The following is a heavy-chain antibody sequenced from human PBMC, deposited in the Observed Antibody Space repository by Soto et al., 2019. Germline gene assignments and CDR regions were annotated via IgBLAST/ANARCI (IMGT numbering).Heavy chain of an antibody. J-gene: IGHJ6*03. CDR1: GYTFTSYD. CDR2: MNPNSGNT. V-gene: IGHV1-8*01. CDR3: ARGLRVVVVVAQRLYYYYYMDV. D-gene: IGHD2-15*01. Sequence: ASVKVSCKASGYTFTSYDINWVRQATGQGLEWMGWMNPNSGNTGYAQKFQGRVTMTRNTSISTVYMELSSLRSEDTAVYYCARGLRVVVVVAQRLYYYYYMDVWGKGTTVTVSS.